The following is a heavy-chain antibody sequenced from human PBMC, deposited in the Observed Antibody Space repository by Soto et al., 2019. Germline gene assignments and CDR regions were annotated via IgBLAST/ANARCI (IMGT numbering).Heavy chain of an antibody. V-gene: IGHV3-21*01. CDR1: GFTFRSYS. CDR3: TRDRGQYDDFSIDY. CDR2: ISSTSNYI. D-gene: IGHD4-17*01. Sequence: PGGSLRLSCAASGFTFRSYSMYWVRQAPGKGLEWVSSISSTSNYIYYADSVKGRFTISRDNARESVYLQMNSLRAEDTAVYYCTRDRGQYDDFSIDYWGQGT. J-gene: IGHJ4*02.